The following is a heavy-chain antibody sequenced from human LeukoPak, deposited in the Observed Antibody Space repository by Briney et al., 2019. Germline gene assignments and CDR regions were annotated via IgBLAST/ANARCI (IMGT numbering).Heavy chain of an antibody. CDR1: GGSISSYY. J-gene: IGHJ5*02. V-gene: IGHV4-59*01. CDR2: IYYSGST. D-gene: IGHD3-10*01. CDR3: ARVSQFERFGESTYNWFDP. Sequence: QSSETLSLTCAVSGGSISSYYWSWLRQPPGKGLEWIGYIYYSGSTNYNPSLKSRVTISVDTSKNQFSLKLSSVTAADTAVYYCARVSQFERFGESTYNWFDPWGQGTLVTVSS.